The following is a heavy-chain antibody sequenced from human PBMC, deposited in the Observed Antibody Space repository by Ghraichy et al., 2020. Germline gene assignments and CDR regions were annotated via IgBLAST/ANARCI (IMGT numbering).Heavy chain of an antibody. D-gene: IGHD1-1*01. J-gene: IGHJ4*02. CDR1: GFSFSTYW. CDR3: GGNWN. CDR2: INQDGSEK. V-gene: IGHV3-7*04. Sequence: GESLNISCAVSGFSFSTYWMNWVRQAPGKGLEWVANINQDGSEKYYVDSVKGRFTISRDNAKNSLYLQMNSLRAEDTAVYYCGGNWNWGQGTLVTVSS.